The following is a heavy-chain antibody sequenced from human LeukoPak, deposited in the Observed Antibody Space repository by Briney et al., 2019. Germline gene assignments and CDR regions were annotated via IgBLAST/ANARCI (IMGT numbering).Heavy chain of an antibody. V-gene: IGHV4-38-2*02. CDR3: ARDRFAVVAATP. Sequence: PSETLSLTCTVSGYSISSGYYWGWIRQPPGKGLEWIGSIYHSGSTYYNSSLKSRVTISVDTSKNQFSLKLSSVTAADTAVYYCARDRFAVVAATPWGQGTLVTVSS. CDR1: GYSISSGYY. CDR2: IYHSGST. J-gene: IGHJ5*02. D-gene: IGHD2-15*01.